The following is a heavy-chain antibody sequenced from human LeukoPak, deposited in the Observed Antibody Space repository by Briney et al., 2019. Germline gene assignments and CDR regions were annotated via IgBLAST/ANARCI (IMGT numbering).Heavy chain of an antibody. V-gene: IGHV4-38-2*01. Sequence: SETLSLTCAVSGYSISSGYYWGWIRQPPGKGLEWIGSIYHSGSTYYNPSLKSRVTISVDTSKNQFSLKLSSVTAADTAVYYCARHRGNLDYWGQGTLATVSS. CDR3: ARHRGNLDY. CDR2: IYHSGST. D-gene: IGHD4-23*01. J-gene: IGHJ4*02. CDR1: GYSISSGYY.